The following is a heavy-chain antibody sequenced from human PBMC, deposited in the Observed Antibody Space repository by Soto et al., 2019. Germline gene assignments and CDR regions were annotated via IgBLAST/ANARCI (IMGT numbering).Heavy chain of an antibody. D-gene: IGHD1-20*01. J-gene: IGHJ4*02. CDR3: ARRSNWNSAAPDY. Sequence: GASVKVSCKASGGTFSSYAISWVRQAPGQGLEWMGGIIPIFGTANYAQKFQGRVTITADESTSTAYMELSSLRSEDTAMYYCARRSNWNSAAPDYWGQGTLVTVS. CDR1: GGTFSSYA. CDR2: IIPIFGTA. V-gene: IGHV1-69*13.